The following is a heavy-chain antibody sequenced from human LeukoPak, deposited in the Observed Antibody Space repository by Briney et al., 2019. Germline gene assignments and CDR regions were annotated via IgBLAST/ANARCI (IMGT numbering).Heavy chain of an antibody. CDR1: GGSISSGDYY. Sequence: NSSQTLSLTCTVSGGSISSGDYYWSWIRQPPGKGLEWIGYIYYSGSTYYNPSLKGRVTISVDTSKNQFSLKLSSVTAADTAVYYCARSPEIVDYYMDVWGKGTTVTVSS. V-gene: IGHV4-30-4*08. CDR3: ARSPEIVDYYMDV. D-gene: IGHD2-15*01. CDR2: IYYSGST. J-gene: IGHJ6*03.